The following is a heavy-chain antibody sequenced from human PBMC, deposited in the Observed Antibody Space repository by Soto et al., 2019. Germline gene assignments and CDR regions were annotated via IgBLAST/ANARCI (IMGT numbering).Heavy chain of an antibody. CDR1: GGSISSSSYY. D-gene: IGHD2-2*01. J-gene: IGHJ5*02. V-gene: IGHV4-39*01. CDR2: IYYSGST. CDR3: ARQGSQLGLWFDP. Sequence: QLQLQESGPGLVKPSETLSLTCTVSGGSISSSSYYWGWIRQPPGKGLEWIGSIYYSGSTYYNPSLKSRVTISVDTSKNQFSLKLSSVTAADTAVYYCARQGSQLGLWFDPWGQGTLVTVSS.